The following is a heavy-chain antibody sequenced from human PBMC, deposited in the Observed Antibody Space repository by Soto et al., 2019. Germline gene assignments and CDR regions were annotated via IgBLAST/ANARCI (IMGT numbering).Heavy chain of an antibody. CDR3: ARDRIEAAGTPRFNYYYGMDV. CDR2: IYGGLTT. V-gene: IGHV3-53*01. J-gene: IGHJ6*02. CDR1: GFTVSSTY. Sequence: PGGSLRLSCAASGFTVSSTYMTWVRQAPGTGLEWVSVIYGGLTTSYADAVKGRFTISRDNSKNTVFLQMNSLRGEDTAVYYCARDRIEAAGTPRFNYYYGMDVWGQGTTVTVSS. D-gene: IGHD6-13*01.